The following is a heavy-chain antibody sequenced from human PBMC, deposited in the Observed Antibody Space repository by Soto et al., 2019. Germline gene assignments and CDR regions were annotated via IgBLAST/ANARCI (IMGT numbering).Heavy chain of an antibody. J-gene: IGHJ6*02. V-gene: IGHV5-51*01. Sequence: GESLKISCKGSGYSFTSYWIGWVRQMPGKGLEWMGIIYPGDSDTRYSPSFQGQVTISADKSISTAYLQWSSLKASDTAMYYCARTPRGGSTANDYYYGMDVWGQGTTVTVSS. CDR1: GYSFTSYW. CDR2: IYPGDSDT. D-gene: IGHD2-15*01. CDR3: ARTPRGGSTANDYYYGMDV.